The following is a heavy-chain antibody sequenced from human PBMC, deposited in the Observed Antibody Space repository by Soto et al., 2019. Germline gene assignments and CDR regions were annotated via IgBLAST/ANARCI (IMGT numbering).Heavy chain of an antibody. D-gene: IGHD5-12*01. CDR3: ATEYRGYEAEALDV. CDR2: IVPIFGTT. Sequence: QVQLVQSGAEVKRPGSSVKVSCKPSGGTFSSLSITWVRQAPGQGLQWVGAIVPIFGTTNYAQKFQDRVEISADKSTTQAYMELSSLRSEDTAVYYCATEYRGYEAEALDVWGQGTKVTVSS. J-gene: IGHJ3*01. V-gene: IGHV1-69*06. CDR1: GGTFSSLS.